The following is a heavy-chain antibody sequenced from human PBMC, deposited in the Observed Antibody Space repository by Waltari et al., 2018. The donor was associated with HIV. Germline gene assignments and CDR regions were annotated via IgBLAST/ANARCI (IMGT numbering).Heavy chain of an antibody. D-gene: IGHD6-19*01. CDR2: ISSSSSYI. CDR1: GFTFSSYS. V-gene: IGHV3-21*01. J-gene: IGHJ3*02. CDR3: ARERRGVAGTGYAFDI. Sequence: EVQLVESGGGLVKPGGSLRLSCAASGFTFSSYSMNWVRQAPGKGLEWVSSISSSSSYIYYADSLKGRFTISRDNAKNSLYLQMNSLRAEDTAVYYCARERRGVAGTGYAFDIWGQGTMVTVSS.